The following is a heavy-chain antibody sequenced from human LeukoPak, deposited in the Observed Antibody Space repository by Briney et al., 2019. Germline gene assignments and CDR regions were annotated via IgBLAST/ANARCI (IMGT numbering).Heavy chain of an antibody. CDR3: ARGGPSSLDY. CDR1: GGSISSYY. D-gene: IGHD6-6*01. Sequence: PSETLSLTCTVSGGSISSYYWSWIRQPPGKGLEWVAYMSYSGSTNYNPSLKSRVAISVDTPKNQFSLNLTSVTAADTAVYYCARGGPSSLDYWGQGPLVTVPS. V-gene: IGHV4-59*01. J-gene: IGHJ4*02. CDR2: MSYSGST.